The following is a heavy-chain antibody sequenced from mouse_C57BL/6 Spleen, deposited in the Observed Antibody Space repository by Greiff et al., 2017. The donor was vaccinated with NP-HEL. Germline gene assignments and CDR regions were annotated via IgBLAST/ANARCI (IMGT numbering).Heavy chain of an antibody. V-gene: IGHV1-15*01. CDR3: TRIGSNAMDY. CDR1: GYTFTDYE. Sequence: QVQLKQSGAELVRPGASVTLSCKDSGYTFTDYEMHWVKQTPVHGLEWIGAIDPETGGTAYNQKFKGKAILTADKSSSTAYMELRSLTSEDSAVYYCTRIGSNAMDYWGQGTSVTVSS. CDR2: IDPETGGT. J-gene: IGHJ4*01. D-gene: IGHD1-1*01.